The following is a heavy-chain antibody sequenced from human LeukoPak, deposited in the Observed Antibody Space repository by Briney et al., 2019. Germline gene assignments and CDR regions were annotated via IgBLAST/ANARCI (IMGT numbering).Heavy chain of an antibody. Sequence: GGTLRLSCGASGFTFSSYGMSWVRQAPGKGLEWVSSMSGSVGTTYYADSVKGRFTISRDNSKNTLYLQMNSLRAEDTAVYYCAKGGRGGAITMLRGVKRDFYYMDVWGKGSTVTISS. CDR1: GFTFSSYG. J-gene: IGHJ6*03. CDR2: MSGSVGTT. D-gene: IGHD3-10*01. V-gene: IGHV3-23*01. CDR3: AKGGRGGAITMLRGVKRDFYYMDV.